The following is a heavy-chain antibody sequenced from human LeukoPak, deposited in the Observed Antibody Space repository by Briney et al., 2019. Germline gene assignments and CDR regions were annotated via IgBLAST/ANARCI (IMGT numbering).Heavy chain of an antibody. CDR2: IHTSGNT. V-gene: IGHV4-4*07. Sequence: SETLSLTCTVSGGSISTYYWSWIRQPAGKGLEWIGRIHTSGNTDYNPSLKSRVTMSVDTSKNQFSLKLSSVTAADTAVYYCAREGSMTARPFVSIDYWGQGTLVTVSS. CDR1: GGSISTYY. CDR3: AREGSMTARPFVSIDY. D-gene: IGHD6-6*01. J-gene: IGHJ4*02.